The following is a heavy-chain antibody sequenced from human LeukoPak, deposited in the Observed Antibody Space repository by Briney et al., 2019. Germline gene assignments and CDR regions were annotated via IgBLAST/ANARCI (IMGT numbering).Heavy chain of an antibody. J-gene: IGHJ4*02. Sequence: KSGGSLRLSCAASGFTFSSYAMSWVRQAPGKGLEWVSAISGSGGSTYYADSVKGRFTISRDNSKNTLYLQMNSLRAEDTAVYYCAKGGSSSGWRLHYFDYWGQGTLVTVSS. CDR1: GFTFSSYA. CDR2: ISGSGGST. V-gene: IGHV3-23*01. CDR3: AKGGSSSGWRLHYFDY. D-gene: IGHD6-19*01.